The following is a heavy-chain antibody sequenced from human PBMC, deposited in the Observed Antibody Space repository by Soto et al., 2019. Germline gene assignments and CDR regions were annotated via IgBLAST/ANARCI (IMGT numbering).Heavy chain of an antibody. CDR3: ARDVGSGSYSRYYYYGMDV. Sequence: QVQLQESGPGLVKPSETLSLTCTVSGGSISSYYWSWIRQPPGKGLEWIGCIYYSGSTNYNPSLKSRVTISVDTSKNQFSLKLSSVTAADTAVYYCARDVGSGSYSRYYYYGMDVWGQGTTVTVSS. CDR2: IYYSGST. V-gene: IGHV4-59*01. D-gene: IGHD3-10*01. CDR1: GGSISSYY. J-gene: IGHJ6*02.